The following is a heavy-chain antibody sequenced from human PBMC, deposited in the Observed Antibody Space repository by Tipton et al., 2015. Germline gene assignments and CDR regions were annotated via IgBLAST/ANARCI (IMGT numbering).Heavy chain of an antibody. CDR2: IGTAGDK. J-gene: IGHJ3*02. Sequence: SLRLSCAASGFTFSSSDMHWVRQATGKGLEWVSAIGTAGDKYYSGSVKGRFTISRENAKNSFCLQMNSLRAGDTAVYYCAREAGFCTDGVCAFHIWGQGTMVTVSS. D-gene: IGHD2-8*01. CDR1: GFTFSSSD. V-gene: IGHV3-13*01. CDR3: AREAGFCTDGVCAFHI.